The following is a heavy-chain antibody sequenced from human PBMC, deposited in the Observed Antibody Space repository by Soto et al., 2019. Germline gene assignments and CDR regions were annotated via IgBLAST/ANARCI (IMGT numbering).Heavy chain of an antibody. V-gene: IGHV1-69*01. Sequence: QVQLVQSGAEVKKPGSSVKVSCKASGGTFSSYAISWVRQAPGQGLEWMGGIIPIFGTANYAQKFQGRVTITADESTSTAYMELSSLRSVDTAVYYCATRGYSYGTYYYYGMDVWGQGTTVTVSS. J-gene: IGHJ6*02. CDR1: GGTFSSYA. D-gene: IGHD5-18*01. CDR3: ATRGYSYGTYYYYGMDV. CDR2: IIPIFGTA.